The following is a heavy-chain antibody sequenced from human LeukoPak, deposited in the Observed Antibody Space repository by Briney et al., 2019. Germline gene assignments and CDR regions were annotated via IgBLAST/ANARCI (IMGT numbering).Heavy chain of an antibody. CDR2: IWYDGSHT. V-gene: IGHV3-33*01. CDR3: ARPSDGHYAQGGYFDY. D-gene: IGHD4-17*01. Sequence: PGGSLRLSCAASGFTFSTYSMHWVRQFPGKGLEWVAVIWYDGSHTYYADSVKGRFAVSRDNSKNALYLQMDSLRAEDTAVYYCARPSDGHYAQGGYFDYWGQGTLVIVSS. J-gene: IGHJ4*01. CDR1: GFTFSTYS.